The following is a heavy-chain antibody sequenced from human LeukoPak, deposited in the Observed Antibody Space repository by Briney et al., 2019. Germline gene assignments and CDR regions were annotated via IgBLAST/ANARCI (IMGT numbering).Heavy chain of an antibody. D-gene: IGHD2-2*01. J-gene: IGHJ4*02. Sequence: PGGSLRLSCAASGFTFSSYSMNWVRQAPGKGLEWVSSISSSSSYIYYADSVKGRFTISRDNAKNSLYLQMNSLRAEDTAVYYCARESGPRPAVTLFDYWGQGTLVTVSS. CDR3: ARESGPRPAVTLFDY. CDR2: ISSSSSYI. CDR1: GFTFSSYS. V-gene: IGHV3-21*01.